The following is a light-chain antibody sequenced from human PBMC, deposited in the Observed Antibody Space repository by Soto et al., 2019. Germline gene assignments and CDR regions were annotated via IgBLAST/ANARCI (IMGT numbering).Light chain of an antibody. CDR2: GAS. CDR3: QQYNNWPPR. V-gene: IGKV3-15*01. CDR1: QSVSSN. J-gene: IGKJ4*01. Sequence: EIVMTQSPDTLSLSPGERATLSCRASQSVSSNLAWYQQKPGQPPRLLIYGASTRATGIPARFSGSGSGTDFTLTISSLQSEDFAVYYCQQYNNWPPRFGGGTKVEIK.